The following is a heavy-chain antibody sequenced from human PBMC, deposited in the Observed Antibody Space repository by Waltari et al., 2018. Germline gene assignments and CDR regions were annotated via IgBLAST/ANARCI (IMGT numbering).Heavy chain of an antibody. CDR2: IYYSGST. V-gene: IGHV4-39*01. D-gene: IGHD5-18*01. Sequence: QLQLQESGPGLVKPSETLSLTCTVSGGSISSSSYYWGWIRQPPGKGLEWIGSIYYSGSTYSSPSLKSRVTISVDTSKNQFSLKLGSVTAADTAVYYCARQFLNFYSYGQEHYGMDVWGQGTTVTVSS. J-gene: IGHJ6*02. CDR1: GGSISSSSYY. CDR3: ARQFLNFYSYGQEHYGMDV.